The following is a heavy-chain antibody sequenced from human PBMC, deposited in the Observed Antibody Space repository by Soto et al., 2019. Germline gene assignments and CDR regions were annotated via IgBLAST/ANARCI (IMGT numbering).Heavy chain of an antibody. CDR2: IYYSGST. Sequence: PSETLSLTCTVSGGSISSGDYYWSWIRQPPXKGLEWIGYIYYSGSTYYNPSLKSRVTVSVDTSKNQFSLKLSSVTAADTAVYYCPRDRYVDTAMVADYYYGMDVWGQGTTVTVSS. J-gene: IGHJ6*02. CDR3: PRDRYVDTAMVADYYYGMDV. D-gene: IGHD5-18*01. V-gene: IGHV4-30-4*01. CDR1: GGSISSGDYY.